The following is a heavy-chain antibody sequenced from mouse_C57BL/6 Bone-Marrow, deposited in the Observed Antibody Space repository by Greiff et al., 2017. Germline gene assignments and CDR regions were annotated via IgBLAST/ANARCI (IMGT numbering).Heavy chain of an antibody. V-gene: IGHV5-9-1*02. CDR3: TREDYYGSSPSYYAMDY. J-gene: IGHJ4*01. Sequence: EVKLQESGEGLVKPGGSLKLSCAASGFTFSSYAMSWVRQTPEKRLEWVAYISSGGDYIYYADTVKGRFTISRDNARNTLYLQMSSLKSEDTAMYYCTREDYYGSSPSYYAMDYWGQGTSVTVSS. CDR1: GFTFSSYA. CDR2: ISSGGDYI. D-gene: IGHD1-1*01.